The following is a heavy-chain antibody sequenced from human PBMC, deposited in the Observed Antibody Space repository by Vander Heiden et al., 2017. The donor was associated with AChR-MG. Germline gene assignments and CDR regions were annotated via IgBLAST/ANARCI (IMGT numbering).Heavy chain of an antibody. D-gene: IGHD2-8*02. J-gene: IGHJ4*02. CDR1: GFIFSNYA. Sequence: EVQVLESGGGLVQPGGSLRLSCAASGFIFSNYAMSWVRQAPGKGLGWVSGIGGSGISVYYADSVKGRFTISRDNSNNTLYLQMNSLRADDTALYYCAKQSTSGVGPPDSWGQGTLVTVSS. CDR2: IGGSGISV. V-gene: IGHV3-23*01. CDR3: AKQSTSGVGPPDS.